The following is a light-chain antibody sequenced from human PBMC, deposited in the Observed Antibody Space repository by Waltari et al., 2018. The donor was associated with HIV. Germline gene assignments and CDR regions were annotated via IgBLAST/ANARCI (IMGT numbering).Light chain of an antibody. CDR1: QSGTSSL. CDR2: GAS. Sequence: ELVLTQSPGTLSLSPGERATLSCRASQSGTSSLVSWYQQKPGQAPRLLIYGASSRATCIPDRFSGGGSGADFTLTISRLEPENFAVYYCQQYGSSPLTFGGGTKVDIK. V-gene: IGKV3-20*01. CDR3: QQYGSSPLT. J-gene: IGKJ4*01.